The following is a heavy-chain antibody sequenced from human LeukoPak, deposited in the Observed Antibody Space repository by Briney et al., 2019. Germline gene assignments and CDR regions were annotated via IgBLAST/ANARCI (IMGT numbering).Heavy chain of an antibody. D-gene: IGHD6-19*01. CDR3: ARISAQGIAVAGVDY. CDR2: IGGSGTDT. Sequence: PGGAPRISFGASGFRFISYGLNWGRPAPGKGLEWVSSIGGSGTDTYYADSLKGRFTISRDNAKNSLYLQMNTLRAEDTAVYYCARISAQGIAVAGVDYWGPGTLVTVSS. J-gene: IGHJ4*02. CDR1: GFRFISYG. V-gene: IGHV3-21*01.